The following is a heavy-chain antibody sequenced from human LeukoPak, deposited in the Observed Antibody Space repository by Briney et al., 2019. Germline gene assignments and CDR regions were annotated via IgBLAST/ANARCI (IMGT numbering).Heavy chain of an antibody. V-gene: IGHV3-23*01. CDR3: AKWGDYDILTGYYDSDY. J-gene: IGHJ4*02. CDR2: IGGRGGGT. Sequence: GASLRLSCAASGFSFSNYAMSWVSQAPGKGLEWVSAIGGRGGGTYYADSVKGRFTVSRDDFKNTLYLQMNSLRAEDTAVYYCAKWGDYDILTGYYDSDYWGQGTLVTVSS. CDR1: GFSFSNYA. D-gene: IGHD3-9*01.